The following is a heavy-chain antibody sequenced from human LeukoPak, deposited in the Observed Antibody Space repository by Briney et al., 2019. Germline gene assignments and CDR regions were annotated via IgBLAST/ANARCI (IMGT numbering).Heavy chain of an antibody. Sequence: ASVKVSCKASGYTFTSYYMHWVRQAPGQGLEWMGWINPYSGGTNYAQKFQGRVTMTRDTSISTAYMELSRLRSDDTAVYYCVRDRTKYCSSTSCPLDYWGQGTLVTVSS. CDR2: INPYSGGT. D-gene: IGHD2-2*01. CDR3: VRDRTKYCSSTSCPLDY. CDR1: GYTFTSYY. J-gene: IGHJ4*02. V-gene: IGHV1-2*02.